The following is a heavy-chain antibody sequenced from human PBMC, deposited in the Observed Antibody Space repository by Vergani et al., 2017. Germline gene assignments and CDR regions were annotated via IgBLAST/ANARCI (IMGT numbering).Heavy chain of an antibody. J-gene: IGHJ4*02. CDR2: IYSTGST. Sequence: QVQLQESGPGLVKTSQTLSLTCTVSGDSISSGVYYWNWIRQHPGKGLEWIGYIYSTGSTHHNPSLRRRINMSVDTSKNQFSLKLNSVTAADTAMYYCAIMGGYDEGDAFRIGYFDSWGPGILVTVSS. CDR3: AIMGGYDEGDAFRIGYFDS. V-gene: IGHV4-31*03. D-gene: IGHD3-22*01. CDR1: GDSISSGVYY.